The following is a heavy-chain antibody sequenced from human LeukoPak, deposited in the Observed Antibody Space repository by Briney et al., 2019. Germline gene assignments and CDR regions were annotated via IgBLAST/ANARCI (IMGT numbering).Heavy chain of an antibody. D-gene: IGHD3-3*01. CDR2: ISPGSSSI. Sequence: GGSLRLSCTASEFTFSVYTMNWVRQAPGKGLEWVSSISPGSSSIYYADSVRGRFTVSRDNAKKSLSLQMNSLRVEDTAIYYCARETYNDFWSGLNWFDPWGQGTLVTVSS. CDR1: EFTFSVYT. CDR3: ARETYNDFWSGLNWFDP. V-gene: IGHV3-21*01. J-gene: IGHJ5*02.